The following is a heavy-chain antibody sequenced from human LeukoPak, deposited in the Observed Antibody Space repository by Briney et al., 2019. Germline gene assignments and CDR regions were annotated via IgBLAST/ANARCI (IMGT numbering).Heavy chain of an antibody. J-gene: IGHJ4*02. CDR2: INPNSGGT. V-gene: IGHV1-2*02. Sequence: VASVKVSCKASGYTFTGYYMHWVRRAPGQGLEWMGWINPNSGGTNYAQKFQGRVTMTRDTSISTAYMELSRLRSDDTAVYYCATAPAGWLVPFDYWGQGTLVTVSS. CDR3: ATAPAGWLVPFDY. D-gene: IGHD6-19*01. CDR1: GYTFTGYY.